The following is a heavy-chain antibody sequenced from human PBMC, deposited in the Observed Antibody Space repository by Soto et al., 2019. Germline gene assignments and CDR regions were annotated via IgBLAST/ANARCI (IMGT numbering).Heavy chain of an antibody. Sequence: QVQLQQWGAGLLKPSETLSLTCAVYGGSFSGYYWSWIRQPPGKGLEWIGEISHSGSTKYNPSLESRVTISVDTSKNQFFLKLSSVTAADTAVYYCARVGYGGNSGDYWGQGTLVTVSS. CDR1: GGSFSGYY. V-gene: IGHV4-34*01. CDR2: ISHSGST. J-gene: IGHJ4*02. D-gene: IGHD4-17*01. CDR3: ARVGYGGNSGDY.